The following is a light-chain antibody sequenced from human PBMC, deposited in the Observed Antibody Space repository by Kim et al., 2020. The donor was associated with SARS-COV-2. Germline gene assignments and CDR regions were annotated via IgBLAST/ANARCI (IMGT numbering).Light chain of an antibody. CDR3: QVWDSGTYL. Sequence: GAPGQTASITCGGNSFGRKNVHWYQQKPGQAPVLVIFRDNSRPSGITERFSASTSGKTATLTISGAQAGDEADYNCQVWDSGTYLFGTGTKVTVL. V-gene: IGLV3-9*01. J-gene: IGLJ1*01. CDR1: SFGRKN. CDR2: RDN.